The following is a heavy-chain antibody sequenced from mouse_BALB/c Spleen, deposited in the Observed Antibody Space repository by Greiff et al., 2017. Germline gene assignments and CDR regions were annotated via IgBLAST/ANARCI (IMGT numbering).Heavy chain of an antibody. CDR1: GFTFSSFG. CDR2: ISSGSGTI. J-gene: IGHJ2*01. CDR3: AREEDYFDY. V-gene: IGHV5-17*02. Sequence: EVKLVESGGGLVQPGGSRKLSCAASGFTFSSFGMHWVRQAPEKGLEWVAYISSGSGTIYYAETLKGRFTISRDNPKNTLFLQMTSLRSEDTAMYYCAREEDYFDYWGQGTTLTVSS.